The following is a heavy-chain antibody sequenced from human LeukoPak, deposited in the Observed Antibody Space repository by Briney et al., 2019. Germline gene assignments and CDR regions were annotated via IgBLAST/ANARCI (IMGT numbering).Heavy chain of an antibody. CDR3: ARPAMVRGVINYFDY. CDR1: GFTFSSYG. V-gene: IGHV3-30*03. Sequence: GGSLRLSCAASGFTFSSYGMHWVRQAPGKGLEWVAVISYDGSNKYYADSVKGRSTISRDNSKNTLYLQMNSLRAEDTAVYYCARPAMVRGVINYFDYWGQGTLVTVSS. CDR2: ISYDGSNK. J-gene: IGHJ4*02. D-gene: IGHD3-10*01.